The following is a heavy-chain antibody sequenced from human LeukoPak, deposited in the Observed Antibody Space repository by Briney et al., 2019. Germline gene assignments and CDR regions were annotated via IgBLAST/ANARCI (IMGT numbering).Heavy chain of an antibody. CDR2: INHSGST. CDR1: GGSFSGYY. Sequence: PSETLSLTCAVYGGSFSGYYWSWIRQPPGKGLEWIGEINHSGSTNYNPSLKSRGTISVDTSKNQFSLKLSSVTAADTAVYYCARAKALGYCSGGSCYPRGFDPWGQGTLVTVSS. J-gene: IGHJ5*02. V-gene: IGHV4-34*01. CDR3: ARAKALGYCSGGSCYPRGFDP. D-gene: IGHD2-15*01.